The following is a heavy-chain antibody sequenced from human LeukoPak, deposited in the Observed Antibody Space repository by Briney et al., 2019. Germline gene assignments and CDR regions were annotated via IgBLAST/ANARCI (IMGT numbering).Heavy chain of an antibody. Sequence: SETLSLTCPVPGGSISSSSYYWGWIRQPPGKGLEWIGSIYYSGSTYYNPSLKSRVTIAVDTSKSQYSLKLSSVTAADTAVYYCARGQYNSGLDYWGQGTLVTVSS. CDR2: IYYSGST. J-gene: IGHJ4*02. CDR3: ARGQYNSGLDY. D-gene: IGHD6-19*01. V-gene: IGHV4-39*07. CDR1: GGSISSSSYY.